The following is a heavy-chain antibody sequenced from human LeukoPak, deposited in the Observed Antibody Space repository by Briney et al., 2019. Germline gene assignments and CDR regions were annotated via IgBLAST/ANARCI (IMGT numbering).Heavy chain of an antibody. CDR2: TKQDGSEK. CDR3: ARGVWAPFDS. Sequence: GGSLRLSCAASGFSLSNYWMNWVRQAPGKGLEWVANTKQDGSEKNYVDSVKGRFSISRDNAKNSLILQMNSLRDEDTAVYYCARGVWAPFDSWGQGTLVSVSS. J-gene: IGHJ4*02. D-gene: IGHD7-27*01. CDR1: GFSLSNYW. V-gene: IGHV3-7*01.